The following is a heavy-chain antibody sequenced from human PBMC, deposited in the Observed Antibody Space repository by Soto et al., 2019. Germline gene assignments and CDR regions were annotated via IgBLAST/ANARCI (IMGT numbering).Heavy chain of an antibody. CDR1: GGTFSSYA. CDR2: IIPIFGTA. D-gene: IGHD1-26*01. J-gene: IGHJ5*02. CDR3: AILTPKWELLNWFDP. Sequence: SVKVSCKASGGTFSSYAISWVRQAPGQGLEWMGGIIPIFGTANYAQKFQGRVTITADESTSTAYMELSSLRSEDTAVYYCAILTPKWELLNWFDPWAQGTLVTVSS. V-gene: IGHV1-69*13.